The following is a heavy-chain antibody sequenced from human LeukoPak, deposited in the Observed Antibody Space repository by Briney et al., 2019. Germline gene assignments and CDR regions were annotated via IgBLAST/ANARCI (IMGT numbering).Heavy chain of an antibody. CDR1: GASVSTLH. CDR3: TKGYYEPFDS. V-gene: IGHV4-59*02. D-gene: IGHD3-16*01. Sequence: ETLSLTCSVSGASVSTLHWNWIRQPPGKGLEWLGNIYYPGTTKYNPSLKSRVTLSMDTSKNQFSLKLTSVTAADTAVYFCTKGYYEPFDSWGQGILVTVSS. J-gene: IGHJ4*02. CDR2: IYYPGTT.